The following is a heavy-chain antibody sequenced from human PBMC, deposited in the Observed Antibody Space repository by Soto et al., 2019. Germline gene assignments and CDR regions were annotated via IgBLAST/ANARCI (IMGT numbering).Heavy chain of an antibody. Sequence: GGSLSLSCAASGFTVSSNYMSWVRQAPGKGLEWVSVIYSGGSTYYADSVKGRVTISRDNSKNTLYLQMNSLRAEDTAVYYCASQVRGYSFDIWGQGTMVTVSS. V-gene: IGHV3-66*04. CDR3: ASQVRGYSFDI. J-gene: IGHJ3*02. D-gene: IGHD3-10*01. CDR2: IYSGGST. CDR1: GFTVSSNY.